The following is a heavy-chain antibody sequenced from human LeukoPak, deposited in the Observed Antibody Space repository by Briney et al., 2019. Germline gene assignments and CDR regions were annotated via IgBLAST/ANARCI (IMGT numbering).Heavy chain of an antibody. J-gene: IGHJ6*02. Sequence: PGGSLRLSCAASGFTFSSYEMNWVRQAPGKGLEWVSYISSSGSTIYYADSVKGRFTISRDNAKNSLYLQMNSLRAEDTAVYYCARVAGRRSKRAQYYYYYGMDVWGQGTTVTVSS. V-gene: IGHV3-48*03. CDR3: ARVAGRRSKRAQYYYYYGMDV. CDR1: GFTFSSYE. D-gene: IGHD6-13*01. CDR2: ISSSGSTI.